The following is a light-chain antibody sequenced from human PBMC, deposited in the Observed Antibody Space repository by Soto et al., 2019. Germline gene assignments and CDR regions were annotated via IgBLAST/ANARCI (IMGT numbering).Light chain of an antibody. CDR3: SSYTTSKTPLYV. Sequence: QSALTQPASVSGSPGQSITISCTGTSSDTAGYNYVSWYQQHPGKAPKLMIYEVSNRPSGVSNRFSGSQSGNTASLTISGLQAEDEANYYSSSYTTSKTPLYVFGTGPKLTVL. V-gene: IGLV2-14*01. CDR1: SSDTAGYNY. CDR2: EVS. J-gene: IGLJ1*01.